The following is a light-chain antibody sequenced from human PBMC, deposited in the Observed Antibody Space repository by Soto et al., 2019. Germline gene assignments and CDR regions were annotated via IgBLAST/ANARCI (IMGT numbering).Light chain of an antibody. V-gene: IGKV1-9*01. CDR1: QEIAIY. CDR2: AAS. Sequence: IQLTQSPSSLSASVGDRVTITCRASQEIAIYLAWYQQKPGEAPKLLIYAASTSYGGVPSRFSGSGSGKECALTITSLQAEDFATYHIRRLRMYRATFRXGTKV. J-gene: IGKJ4*01. CDR3: RRLRMYRAT.